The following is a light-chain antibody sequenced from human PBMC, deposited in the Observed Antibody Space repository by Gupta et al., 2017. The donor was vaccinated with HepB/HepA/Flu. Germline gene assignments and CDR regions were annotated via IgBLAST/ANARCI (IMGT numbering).Light chain of an antibody. V-gene: IGLV1-44*01. CDR1: STNIGSVT. Sequence: QSVLTQPPSTSGTPGQTVTISCSGSSTNIGSVTVNWYQHLPGTAPKLLIYNDYPRPSGVPDRFSGSKSGTSASLAIIGLQSGDEAHYYCSSWDHSLNGVVFGGGTTLTVL. J-gene: IGLJ3*02. CDR3: SSWDHSLNGVV. CDR2: NDY.